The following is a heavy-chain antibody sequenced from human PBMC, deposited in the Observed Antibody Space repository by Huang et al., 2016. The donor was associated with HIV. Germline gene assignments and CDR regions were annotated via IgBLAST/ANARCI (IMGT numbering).Heavy chain of an antibody. CDR1: GFTFSSYG. CDR2: ISYDEDHK. CDR3: ARGPIRFLAWLLNFDY. D-gene: IGHD3-3*01. V-gene: IGHV3-30*03. J-gene: IGHJ4*02. Sequence: QILLIESGGGVVQPGRSLRLSCAASGFTFSSYGMHWVRQAPGKGLEWVAVISYDEDHKYYADSVRGRFTISRDNSKNTLYLQMNSLRIEDTAVYYCARGPIRFLAWLLNFDYWGQGALVTVSS.